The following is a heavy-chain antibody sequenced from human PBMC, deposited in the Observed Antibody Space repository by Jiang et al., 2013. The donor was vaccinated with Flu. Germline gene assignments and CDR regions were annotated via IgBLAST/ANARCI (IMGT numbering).Heavy chain of an antibody. Sequence: LEWVAVISWDGRNRDYADAAKGRFTISRDNSKHTVYLQMNNLRPDDTAVYYCARVRGDVVVVPAAFRKPNFYFALDIWGQGTTVTVSS. CDR2: ISWDGRNR. V-gene: IGHV3-30*04. D-gene: IGHD2-21*02. J-gene: IGHJ6*01. CDR3: ARVRGDVVVVPAAFRKPNFYFALDI.